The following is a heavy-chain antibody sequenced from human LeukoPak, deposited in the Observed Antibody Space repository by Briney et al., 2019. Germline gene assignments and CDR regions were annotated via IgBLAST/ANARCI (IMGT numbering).Heavy chain of an antibody. CDR3: ARVSGYYGSGSFFDGAGFDY. CDR1: GYTLTELS. D-gene: IGHD3-10*01. J-gene: IGHJ4*02. Sequence: ASVKVSCKVSGYTLTELSMHWVRQAPGKGLEWMGGFDPEDGETIYAQKFQGRVTMTEDTSTDTAYMELSSLRSEDTAVYYCARVSGYYGSGSFFDGAGFDYWGQGTLVTVSS. V-gene: IGHV1-24*01. CDR2: FDPEDGET.